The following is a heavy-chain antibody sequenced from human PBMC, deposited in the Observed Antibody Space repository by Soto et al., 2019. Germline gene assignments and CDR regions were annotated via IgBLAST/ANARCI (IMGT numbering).Heavy chain of an antibody. CDR1: GGSFSGYY. V-gene: IGHV4-34*01. CDR3: ARGITTFGVVIIPEYNWLDP. CDR2: INHSGST. D-gene: IGHD3-3*01. Sequence: SETLSLTCSVYGGSFSGYYWRWIRQPPGEGLEWIGEINHSGSTNYNPSLKSRVTISVDTSKNQFSLKLSSVTAADTAVYYCARGITTFGVVIIPEYNWLDPWGQGTLVTVSS. J-gene: IGHJ5*02.